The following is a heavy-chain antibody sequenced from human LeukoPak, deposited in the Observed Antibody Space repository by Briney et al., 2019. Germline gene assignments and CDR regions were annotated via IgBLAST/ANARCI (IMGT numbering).Heavy chain of an antibody. V-gene: IGHV1-69*13. CDR1: GGTFSSYA. D-gene: IGHD6-13*01. J-gene: IGHJ4*02. CDR3: ARGGSSSLGSFDY. CDR2: IFPIFGTA. Sequence: EASVKVSCKASGGTFSSYAISWVRQAPGQGLEWMGGIFPIFGTANYAQKFQGRVTITADESTSTAYMELSSLRSEDTAVYYCARGGSSSLGSFDYWGQGTLVTVSS.